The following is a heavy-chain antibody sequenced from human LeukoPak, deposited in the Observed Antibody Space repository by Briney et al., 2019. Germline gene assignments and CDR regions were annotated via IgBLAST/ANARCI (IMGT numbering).Heavy chain of an antibody. CDR1: GYTLTFYH. Sequence: ASVKVSCKASGYTLTFYHMYWARQAPGQGLEWMGIINPSGGSPDYAQKFQGRVTMTTDTSTSTVYMELSSLRSEDTAVYYCARGERSGSFDYWGQGTLVTVSS. CDR3: ARGERSGSFDY. V-gene: IGHV1-46*01. CDR2: INPSGGSP. D-gene: IGHD1-1*01. J-gene: IGHJ4*02.